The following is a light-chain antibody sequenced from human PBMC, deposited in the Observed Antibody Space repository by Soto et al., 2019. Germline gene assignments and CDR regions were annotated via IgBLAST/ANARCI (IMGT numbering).Light chain of an antibody. Sequence: DIQMTQSPSTLSASVGDRVTITCRATQSISSWLAWYQQKPGKAPKLLIYKASSLESGVPSRFSASGFGTEFTLTISSLQPEDSATYYCQQYHSYMTFGQGTRLENK. V-gene: IGKV1-5*03. CDR1: QSISSW. J-gene: IGKJ5*01. CDR2: KAS. CDR3: QQYHSYMT.